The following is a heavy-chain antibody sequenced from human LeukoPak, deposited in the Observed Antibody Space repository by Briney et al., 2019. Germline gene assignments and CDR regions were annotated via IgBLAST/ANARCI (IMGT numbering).Heavy chain of an antibody. Sequence: GASVKVSCKASGYTFISYTMHWVRQAPGQRLEWMGWINAGNGNTKYSQKFQGRVTITRDTSASTAYMELSSLISEDTAVYYCARGTVAPNWFDPWGQGTLVTVSS. CDR3: ARGTVAPNWFDP. CDR2: INAGNGNT. J-gene: IGHJ5*02. V-gene: IGHV1-3*01. D-gene: IGHD4-23*01. CDR1: GYTFISYT.